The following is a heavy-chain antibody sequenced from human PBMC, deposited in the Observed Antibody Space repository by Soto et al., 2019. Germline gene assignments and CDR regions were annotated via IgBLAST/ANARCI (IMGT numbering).Heavy chain of an antibody. D-gene: IGHD2-2*01. CDR3: ARRDCSSTSCYGNYYYYSGMDV. CDR2: IYYSGST. J-gene: IGHJ6*02. V-gene: IGHV4-39*01. Sequence: SETLSLTCTVSGGSISSSSYYWGWIRQPPGKGLEWIGSIYYSGSTYYNPSLKSRVTISVDTSKNQFSLKLSSVTAADTAVYYCARRDCSSTSCYGNYYYYSGMDVWGQGTTVTVSS. CDR1: GGSISSSSYY.